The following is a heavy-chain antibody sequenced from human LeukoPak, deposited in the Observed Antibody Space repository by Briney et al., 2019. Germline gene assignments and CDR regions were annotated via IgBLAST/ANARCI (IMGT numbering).Heavy chain of an antibody. CDR1: GFTFDDYA. Sequence: PGRSLRLSCAASGFTFDDYAMHWVRQAPGKGLEWVAVISYDGSNKYYADSVKGRFTISRDNSKNTLYLQMNSLRAEDTAVYYCARIPGGVEMATIFDYWGQGTLVTVSS. J-gene: IGHJ4*02. CDR3: ARIPGGVEMATIFDY. CDR2: ISYDGSNK. D-gene: IGHD5-24*01. V-gene: IGHV3-30-3*01.